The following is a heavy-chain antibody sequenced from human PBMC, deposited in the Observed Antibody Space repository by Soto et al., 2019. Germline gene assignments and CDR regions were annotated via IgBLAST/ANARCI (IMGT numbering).Heavy chain of an antibody. CDR1: GYAFTSYH. Sequence: QVQLVQSGAEVKKPGAPMKVSCKASGYAFTSYHINWVRQAPGQVLEWMGIINPSGGGTTYAQKLQGRVTMTSDTSTSTVYMELSSRRSEDTAVYFCAREVVVAIDDSPFYGMDVWGQGTTVTVSS. J-gene: IGHJ6*02. D-gene: IGHD2-15*01. CDR3: AREVVVAIDDSPFYGMDV. V-gene: IGHV1-46*04. CDR2: INPSGGGT.